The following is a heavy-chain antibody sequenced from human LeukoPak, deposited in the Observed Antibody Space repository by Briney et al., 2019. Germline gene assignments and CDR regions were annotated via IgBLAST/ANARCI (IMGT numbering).Heavy chain of an antibody. CDR3: ARGREAAAGSGAHKTFDY. J-gene: IGHJ4*02. CDR1: GYTFTGYY. Sequence: SCKASGYTFTGYYMHWVRQAPGKGLEWVAVISYDGSNKYYADSVKGRFTISRDNSKNTLYLQMNSLRAEDTAVYYCARGREAAAGSGAHKTFDYWGQGTLVTVSS. D-gene: IGHD6-13*01. CDR2: ISYDGSNK. V-gene: IGHV3-30-3*01.